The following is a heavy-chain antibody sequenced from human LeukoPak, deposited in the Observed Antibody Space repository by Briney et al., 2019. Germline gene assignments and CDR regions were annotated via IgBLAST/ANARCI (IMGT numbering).Heavy chain of an antibody. J-gene: IGHJ6*02. Sequence: SETLSLTCAVYGGSFSGYYWSWIRQPPGKGLEWIGSIYYSGSTNYNPSLKSRVTISIDTSMNQFSLKLSSVTAADTAVYFCAKKESGLYGVDVWGQGTTVTVSS. V-gene: IGHV4-59*01. CDR2: IYYSGST. CDR1: GGSFSGYY. CDR3: AKKESGLYGVDV.